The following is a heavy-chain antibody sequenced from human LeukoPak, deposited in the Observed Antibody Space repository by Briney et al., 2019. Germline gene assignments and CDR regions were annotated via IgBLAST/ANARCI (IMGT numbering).Heavy chain of an antibody. CDR2: IYPGDSDT. D-gene: IGHD1-26*01. CDR3: ARWEATEPGMDV. CDR1: GYSFTSYW. V-gene: IGHV5-51*01. J-gene: IGHJ6*04. Sequence: GESLKISCQGSGYSFTSYWIGGVRQMPGKGLEWMGIIYPGDSDTRYSPSSQGQVTISAEKSISTAYLQWSSLKASDTAMYYCARWEATEPGMDVWGKRATVTFAS.